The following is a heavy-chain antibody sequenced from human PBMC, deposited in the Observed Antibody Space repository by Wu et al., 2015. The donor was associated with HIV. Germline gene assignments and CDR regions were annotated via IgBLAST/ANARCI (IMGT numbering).Heavy chain of an antibody. Sequence: QVQLVQSGAEVKKPGSSVKVSCKASGGTFSSYAISWVRQAPGQGLEWMGGIIPIFGTANYAQKFQGRVTITTDESTSTAYMELSSLRSEDTAVYYCARTGYSGYDSHYYGMDVWGQGTNGHRLL. CDR1: GGTFSSYA. CDR2: IIPIFGTA. J-gene: IGHJ6*02. CDR3: ARTGYSGYDSHYYGMDV. D-gene: IGHD5-12*01. V-gene: IGHV1-69*01.